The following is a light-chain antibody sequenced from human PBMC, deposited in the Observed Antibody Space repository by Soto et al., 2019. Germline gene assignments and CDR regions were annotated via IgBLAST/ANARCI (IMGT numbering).Light chain of an antibody. V-gene: IGKV3-15*01. CDR1: QSLSGN. J-gene: IGKJ1*01. Sequence: EIVITQSPATLSVSPGYIATLACRASQSLSGNLAWYQQKPGQAPRLLISRASNRATAIPARFSGSGSGTEFPLIISRLQSDDSAVYYCQPYNDWPSFGQGTKVEIK. CDR3: QPYNDWPS. CDR2: RAS.